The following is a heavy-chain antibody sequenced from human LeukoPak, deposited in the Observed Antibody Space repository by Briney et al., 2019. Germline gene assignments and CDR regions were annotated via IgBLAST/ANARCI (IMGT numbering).Heavy chain of an antibody. CDR2: ISDSGGMT. CDR1: VNTLCIHA. Sequence: GGCLRLSRAHSVNTLCIHAAHWVPDTLGKGREYHSGISDSGGMTFYADSGKGRFTISRDNSIHTLYLQMSSVRGEDTALCECYVSGWTDDIDNWGQGTLVTVSS. D-gene: IGHD6-19*01. J-gene: IGHJ4*02. CDR3: YVSGWTDDIDN. V-gene: IGHV3-64D*06.